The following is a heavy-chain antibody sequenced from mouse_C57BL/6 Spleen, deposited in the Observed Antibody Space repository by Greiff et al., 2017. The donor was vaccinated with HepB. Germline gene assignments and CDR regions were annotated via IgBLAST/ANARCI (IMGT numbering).Heavy chain of an antibody. V-gene: IGHV2-2*01. Sequence: QVQLKESGPGLVQPSQSLSITCTVSGFSLTSYGVHWVRQSPGKGLEWLGVIWSGGSTDYNAAFISRLSISKDNSKSQVFFKMNSLQADDTAIYYCARKEGYSNYVGAMDYWGQGTSVTVSS. D-gene: IGHD2-5*01. CDR1: GFSLTSYG. CDR2: IWSGGST. CDR3: ARKEGYSNYVGAMDY. J-gene: IGHJ4*01.